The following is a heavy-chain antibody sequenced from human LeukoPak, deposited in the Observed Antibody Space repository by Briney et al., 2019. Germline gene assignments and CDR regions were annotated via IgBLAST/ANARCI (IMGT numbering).Heavy chain of an antibody. Sequence: ASVKVSCKASGYTFTNYGITWVRQAPGQGLGWMGWISGYNGQTKYAQALQGRVSMTTDTSTSTAYMELTNLRSDDTAVYYCAKAVVAAGFDYWGQGALVTVSS. V-gene: IGHV1-18*04. CDR1: GYTFTNYG. CDR3: AKAVVAAGFDY. D-gene: IGHD6-25*01. J-gene: IGHJ4*02. CDR2: ISGYNGQT.